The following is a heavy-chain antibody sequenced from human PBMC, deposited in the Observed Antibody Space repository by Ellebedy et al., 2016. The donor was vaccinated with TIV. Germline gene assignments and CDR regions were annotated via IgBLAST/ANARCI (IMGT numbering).Heavy chain of an antibody. D-gene: IGHD2-15*01. CDR3: TTDVPYSGGNCYLY. V-gene: IGHV3-15*01. J-gene: IGHJ4*02. CDR2: IKSKFDGGTT. CDR1: GFTFRNVW. Sequence: GESLKISCAASGFTFRNVWMSWVRQAPGKGLEWVGRIKSKFDGGTTDYAAPVKGRFTISRDDSKNTLYLQMNSLETGDTALYYCTTDVPYSGGNCYLYWGQGTLVTVSS.